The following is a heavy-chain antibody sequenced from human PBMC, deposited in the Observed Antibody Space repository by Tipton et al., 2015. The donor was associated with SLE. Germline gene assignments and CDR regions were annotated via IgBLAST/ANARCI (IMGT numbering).Heavy chain of an antibody. J-gene: IGHJ6*03. CDR2: INHSGST. CDR3: ASFPYGYYMDV. D-gene: IGHD2-8*01. V-gene: IGHV4-34*01. Sequence: TLSLTCAVYGGSFSGNFWNWIRQSPGKGLERIGEINHSGSTNYNPSLKSRVTISVDTSKNQFSLKLSSVTAADTAVYYCASFPYGYYMDVWGKGTTVTVSS. CDR1: GGSFSGNF.